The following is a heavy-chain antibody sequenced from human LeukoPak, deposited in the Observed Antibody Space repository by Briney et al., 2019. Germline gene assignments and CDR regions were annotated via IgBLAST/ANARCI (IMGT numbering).Heavy chain of an antibody. CDR3: ARGRGDY. V-gene: IGHV4-34*01. Sequence: SETLSLTCAIYGGSFSGYYWSWIRQPPGKGLEWIGEINHSGSTNYNPSLKSRVTISVDTSKNQFSLKLSSVTAADTAVYYCARGRGDYWGQGTLVTVSS. CDR1: GGSFSGYY. CDR2: INHSGST. J-gene: IGHJ4*02.